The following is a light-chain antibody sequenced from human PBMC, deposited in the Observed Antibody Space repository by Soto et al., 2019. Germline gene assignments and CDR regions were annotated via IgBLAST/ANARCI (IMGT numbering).Light chain of an antibody. CDR2: EVS. J-gene: IGLJ1*01. CDR3: NSYTSSSTLV. CDR1: SRDVGAYDY. Sequence: QSVLTQPASVSGSPGQSITISCTGTSRDVGAYDYVSWYQQHPGKAPKLMIYEVSNRPSGVSNRFSGSKSGNTASLTISGLQADDEADYYCNSYTSSSTLVFGTGTKVTVL. V-gene: IGLV2-14*01.